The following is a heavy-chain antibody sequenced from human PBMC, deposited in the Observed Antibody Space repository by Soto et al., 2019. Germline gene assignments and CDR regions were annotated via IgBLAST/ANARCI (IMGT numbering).Heavy chain of an antibody. J-gene: IGHJ4*02. CDR2: IYYSGST. D-gene: IGHD3-10*01. CDR3: ARHNYGSGSTYFDY. CDR1: GGSISSYY. Sequence: SETLSLTCTVSGGSISSYYWSWIRQPPGKGLEWIGYIYYSGSTNYNPSLKSRVTISVDTSRNQFSLKLNSMTAADTAVYYCARHNYGSGSTYFDYWGQGTLVTVSP. V-gene: IGHV4-59*08.